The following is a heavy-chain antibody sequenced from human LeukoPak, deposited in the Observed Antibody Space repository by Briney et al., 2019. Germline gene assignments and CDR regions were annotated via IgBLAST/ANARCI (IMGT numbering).Heavy chain of an antibody. CDR1: GFTFDDYA. J-gene: IGHJ4*02. V-gene: IGHV3-9*01. D-gene: IGHD3-3*01. Sequence: GRSLRLSCAASGFTFDDYAMHWVRQAPGKGLEWVSGISWNSGSIGYADSVKGRFTISRDNAKKSLYLQMNSLRAEDTALYYCAKVPGGNDFWSGFDYWGQGTLVTVSS. CDR3: AKVPGGNDFWSGFDY. CDR2: ISWNSGSI.